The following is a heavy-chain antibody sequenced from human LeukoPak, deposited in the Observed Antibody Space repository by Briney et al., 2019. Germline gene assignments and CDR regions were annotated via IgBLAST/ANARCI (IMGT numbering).Heavy chain of an antibody. Sequence: PGGSLRLSCGASGFTFSNYGMHWVRQAPGKGLEWVAFISYDGSNRYYADSVKGRFTISRDKSKNTLYLQMDSLRPEDTAVYYCARDYRRITMIVVAKRGGYFDLWGRGTLVTVSS. CDR3: ARDYRRITMIVVAKRGGYFDL. CDR2: ISYDGSNR. J-gene: IGHJ2*01. D-gene: IGHD3-22*01. CDR1: GFTFSNYG. V-gene: IGHV3-30*03.